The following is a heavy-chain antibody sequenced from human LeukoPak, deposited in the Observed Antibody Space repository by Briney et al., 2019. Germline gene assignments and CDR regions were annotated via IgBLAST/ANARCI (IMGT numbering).Heavy chain of an antibody. CDR3: AKEMDYGDYVSGYFQH. CDR2: ISGSGGST. V-gene: IGHV3-23*01. J-gene: IGHJ1*01. D-gene: IGHD4-17*01. CDR1: GFTFSSYA. Sequence: GGSLRLSCAASGFTFSSYAMSWVRQAPGKGLEWVSAISGSGGSTYYADSVKGRFTISRVNSKNTLYLQMNSLRAEDTAVYYCAKEMDYGDYVSGYFQHWGQAPWSPSPQ.